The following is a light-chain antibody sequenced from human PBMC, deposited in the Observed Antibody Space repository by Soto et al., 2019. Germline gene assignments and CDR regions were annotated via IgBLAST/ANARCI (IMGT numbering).Light chain of an antibody. J-gene: IGKJ1*01. CDR2: GAS. CDR1: QCVSSSD. Sequence: EIVLTQSPGTLSLAPGVIATLSCRALQCVSSSDLAWYQQNPGQAPRLLIYGASSRATGIPDRFSGSGSGTDFPLTSSRLEPEDFAVYYFHHYGSSPQTVGQGPKVEIK. CDR3: HHYGSSPQT. V-gene: IGKV3-20*01.